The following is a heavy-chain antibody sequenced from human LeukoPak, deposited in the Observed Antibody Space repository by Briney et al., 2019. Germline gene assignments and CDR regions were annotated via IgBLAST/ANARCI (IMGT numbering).Heavy chain of an antibody. CDR2: ISSSSSYI. CDR1: GFTFSSYS. V-gene: IGHV3-21*01. J-gene: IGHJ4*02. Sequence: GGSLRLSCAASGFTFSSYSMNWVRQAPGKGLEWVSSISSSSSYIYYADSVKGRFTISRDNAKNSLYLQMNSLRAEDTAVYYCAKDDCSSTSCYFVYWGQGTLVTVSS. CDR3: AKDDCSSTSCYFVY. D-gene: IGHD2-2*01.